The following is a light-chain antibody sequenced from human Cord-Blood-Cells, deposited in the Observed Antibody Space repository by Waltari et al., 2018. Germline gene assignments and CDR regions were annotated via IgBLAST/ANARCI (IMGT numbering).Light chain of an antibody. CDR1: QSISSY. CDR2: AAS. Sequence: DIQMTQYTSSLSASVGDRVTITCRASQSISSYFNWYQQKPGKAPKLLVYAASSLQSGVPARFSGSGSWTDFTLTISSLQPEDFATYYCQQSYSTPLTFGGGTKVEIK. J-gene: IGKJ4*01. V-gene: IGKV1-39*01. CDR3: QQSYSTPLT.